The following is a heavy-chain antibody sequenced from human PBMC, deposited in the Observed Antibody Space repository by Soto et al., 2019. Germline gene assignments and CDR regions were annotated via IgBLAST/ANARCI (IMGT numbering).Heavy chain of an antibody. CDR2: ISASGGAT. CDR1: RFTFTSYA. CDR3: AKDVEGGSLFRGAFDY. D-gene: IGHD1-26*01. Sequence: EVELLESGGGLVQPGGSLRLSCVASRFTFTSYAMSWVRQAPGKGLEWVAAISASGGATIHADSVKGRLTISRDNTNNTLYLQMNSLRAEDTAVYYCAKDVEGGSLFRGAFDYWGQGTQVTVSS. V-gene: IGHV3-23*01. J-gene: IGHJ4*02.